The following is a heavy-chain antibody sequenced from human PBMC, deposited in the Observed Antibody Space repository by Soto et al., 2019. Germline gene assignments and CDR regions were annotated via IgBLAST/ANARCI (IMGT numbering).Heavy chain of an antibody. CDR3: ARGRIGLKNWFDP. J-gene: IGHJ5*02. CDR2: INHSGST. CDR1: GGSFSGYY. Sequence: QVQLQQWGAGLLKPSETLSLTCAVYGGSFSGYYWSWIRQPPGKGLEWIGEINHSGSTNYNPSLKSRVTIPVDTSKNQFSLKLSSVTAADTAVYYCARGRIGLKNWFDPWGQGTLVTVSS. D-gene: IGHD2-8*01. V-gene: IGHV4-34*01.